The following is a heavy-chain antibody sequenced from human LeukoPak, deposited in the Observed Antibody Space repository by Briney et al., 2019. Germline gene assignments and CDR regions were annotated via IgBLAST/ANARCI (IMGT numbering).Heavy chain of an antibody. J-gene: IGHJ5*02. D-gene: IGHD5-12*01. CDR3: ARSEDIVATIVGKNWFDP. V-gene: IGHV1-2*02. CDR1: GYTFTGYY. CDR2: INPNSGGT. Sequence: ASVKVSCKASGYTFTGYYMHWVRQAPGQGLEWMGWINPNSGGTNYAQKFQGRVTMTRDTSISIAYMELSRLRSDDTAVYYCARSEDIVATIVGKNWFDPWGQGTLVTVSS.